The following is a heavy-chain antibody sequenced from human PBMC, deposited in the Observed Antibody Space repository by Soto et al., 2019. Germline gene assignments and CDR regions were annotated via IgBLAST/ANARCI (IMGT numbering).Heavy chain of an antibody. CDR2: IYYSGST. Sequence: TSETLSLTCTVSGGSISSGDYYWSWIRQPPGKGLEWIGYIYYSGSTYYNPSLKSRVTISVDTSKNQFSLKLSSVTAADTAVYYCARYSVSYYYGMDVWGQGTTVTVSS. CDR3: ARYSVSYYYGMDV. CDR1: GGSISSGDYY. D-gene: IGHD2-21*01. V-gene: IGHV4-30-4*01. J-gene: IGHJ6*02.